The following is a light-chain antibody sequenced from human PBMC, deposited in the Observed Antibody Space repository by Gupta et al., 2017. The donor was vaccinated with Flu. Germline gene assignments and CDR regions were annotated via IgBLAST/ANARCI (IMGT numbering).Light chain of an antibody. V-gene: IGKV1-5*03. CDR1: QSSSNW. CDR3: QQYNTYPWT. CDR2: KAS. J-gene: IGKJ1*01. Sequence: GDRVTITCRASQSSSNWLAWYQHKPGKAPEFLIYKASTLESGVPSRFSGSGSGTEFTLTISSLQPDDFATYYCQQYNTYPWTFGQGTKVEIK.